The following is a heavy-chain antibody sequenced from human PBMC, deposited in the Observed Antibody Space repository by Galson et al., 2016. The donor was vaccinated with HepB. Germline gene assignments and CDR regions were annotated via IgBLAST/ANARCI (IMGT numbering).Heavy chain of an antibody. J-gene: IGHJ6*02. CDR2: IYYSGST. Sequence: SETLSLTCTVSGGSISSSGFYWGWIRQPPGKGLEWIGSIYYSGSTYYNPSLKSRVTISVDTSKNQFSLKLSSGTAADTAVYYCARRSITTMHVWGQGTTVTVSS. V-gene: IGHV4-39*01. D-gene: IGHD3-22*01. CDR3: ARRSITTMHV. CDR1: GGSISSSGFY.